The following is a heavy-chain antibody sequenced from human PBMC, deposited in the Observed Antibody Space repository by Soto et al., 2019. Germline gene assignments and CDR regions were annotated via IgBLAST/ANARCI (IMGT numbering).Heavy chain of an antibody. CDR2: ISYDGSNK. D-gene: IGHD4-17*01. V-gene: IGHV3-30-3*01. J-gene: IGHJ4*02. CDR3: ARVGRLHYFDS. CDR1: GFTFSSYA. Sequence: ESGGGVVQPGRSLRLSCAASGFTFSSYAMHWVRQAPGTGLEWVAVISYDGSNKYYADSVKGRFTISRDNSKNTLFLQMNSLRAEDTAVYYCARVGRLHYFDSWGQGTLVTVSS.